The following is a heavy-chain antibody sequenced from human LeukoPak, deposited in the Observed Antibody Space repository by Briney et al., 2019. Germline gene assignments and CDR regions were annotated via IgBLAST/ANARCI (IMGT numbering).Heavy chain of an antibody. CDR2: ISYDGSNK. J-gene: IGHJ4*02. CDR3: AKVQLTSVVITTPFDY. V-gene: IGHV3-30*04. D-gene: IGHD3-22*01. Sequence: GGSLRLSCAASGFIFSDHHLDWVRQAPGKGLEWVAVISYDGSNKYYADSVKGRFTISRDNSKNTLYLQMNSLRAEDTAVYYCAKVQLTSVVITTPFDYWSQGTLVTVSS. CDR1: GFIFSDHH.